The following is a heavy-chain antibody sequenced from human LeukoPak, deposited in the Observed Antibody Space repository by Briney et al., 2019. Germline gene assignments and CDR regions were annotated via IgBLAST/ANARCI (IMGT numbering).Heavy chain of an antibody. CDR2: ISSSSSYT. J-gene: IGHJ5*02. V-gene: IGHV3-11*06. Sequence: GGSLRLSCAASGFXXSXXXXXXIXXAPXKXLEWVXYISSSSSYTNYADSVKGRFTISRDNAKNSLYLQMNSLRAEDTAVYFCASGPTGFAWGQGTLVTVSS. D-gene: IGHD1-14*01. CDR1: GFXXSXXX. CDR3: ASGPTGFA.